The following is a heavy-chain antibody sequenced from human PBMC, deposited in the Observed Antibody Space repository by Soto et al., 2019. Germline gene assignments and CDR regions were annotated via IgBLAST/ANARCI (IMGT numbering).Heavy chain of an antibody. CDR1: GYTFTGYY. CDR3: ARDSRWFGELASDYGMEV. J-gene: IGHJ6*02. CDR2: INPNSGGT. Sequence: ASVKVSCKASGYTFTGYYMHWVRQAPGQGLEWMGWINPNSGGTNYAQKFQGWVTMTRDTSISTAYMELSRLRSDDTAVYYCARDSRWFGELASDYGMEVWGQGTTVTVSS. V-gene: IGHV1-2*04. D-gene: IGHD3-10*01.